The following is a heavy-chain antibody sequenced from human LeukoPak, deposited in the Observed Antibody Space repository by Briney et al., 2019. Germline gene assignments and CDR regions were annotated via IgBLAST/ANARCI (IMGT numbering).Heavy chain of an antibody. CDR3: VSGGITTGGMDV. CDR2: IRNKANSYTT. CDR1: GFTFSDHY. D-gene: IGHD3-22*01. J-gene: IGHJ6*02. Sequence: GGSLRLSCAASGFTFSDHYMDWVRQAPGKGLGWVGRIRNKANSYTTEYAASVKGRFTVSRDESKNSLYLQMNSLRAEDTAVYHCVSGGITTGGMDVWGQGTTVTVFS. V-gene: IGHV3-72*01.